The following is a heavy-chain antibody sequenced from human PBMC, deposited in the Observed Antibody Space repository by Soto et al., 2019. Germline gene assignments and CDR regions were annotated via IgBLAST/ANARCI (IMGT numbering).Heavy chain of an antibody. CDR1: GGTFSSYA. V-gene: IGHV1-69*13. CDR3: ARIIAAATWIYYGMDV. CDR2: IIPIFGTA. Sequence: ASVKVSCKASGGTFSSYAISWVRQAPGQGLEWMGGIIPIFGTANYAQKFQGRVTITADESTSTAYMELSSLRSEDTAVYYCARIIAAATWIYYGMDVWGQGTTVTVSS. J-gene: IGHJ6*02. D-gene: IGHD6-13*01.